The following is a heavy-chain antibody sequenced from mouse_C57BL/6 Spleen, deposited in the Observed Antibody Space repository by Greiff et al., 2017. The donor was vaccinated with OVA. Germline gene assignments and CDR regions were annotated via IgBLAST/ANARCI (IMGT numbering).Heavy chain of an antibody. D-gene: IGHD1-1*01. Sequence: VQLQQPGAELVKPGASVKLSCKASGYTFTSYWMHWVKQRPGRGLEWIGRIDTNSGGTKYNEKFKSKATLTVDKPYSTAYMQLSSLTSEDSAVYYCARNYYGSSYAMDYWGKGTSVTVSS. CDR2: IDTNSGGT. V-gene: IGHV1-72*01. J-gene: IGHJ4*01. CDR1: GYTFTSYW. CDR3: ARNYYGSSYAMDY.